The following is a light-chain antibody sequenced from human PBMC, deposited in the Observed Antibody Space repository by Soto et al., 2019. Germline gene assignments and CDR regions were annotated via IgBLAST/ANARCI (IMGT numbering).Light chain of an antibody. Sequence: EIVLTQSPGTLSFSPGERATLSCRASQSVRNNYLAWYQHIPGQSPRVLIYAASNRATGIPDRFSGSGSGKDFTLTISRLEPEDFAVYYCQQYGNSWSFGQGTKVEIK. CDR3: QQYGNSWS. J-gene: IGKJ1*01. CDR2: AAS. V-gene: IGKV3-20*01. CDR1: QSVRNNY.